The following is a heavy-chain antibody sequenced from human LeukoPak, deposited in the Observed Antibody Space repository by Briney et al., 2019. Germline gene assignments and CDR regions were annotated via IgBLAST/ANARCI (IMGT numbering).Heavy chain of an antibody. V-gene: IGHV3-11*04. CDR3: ASWPYRGGDQLLYWFDP. CDR2: ITSGGSTM. CDR1: GFPFSDYY. Sequence: PGGSLRLSCAASGFPFSDYYMSWIRQAPGKGLEWVSYITSGGSTMYYADSVKGRFTISRDNAKNSLYLQMNSLRAEDTAVYYCASWPYRGGDQLLYWFDPWGQGTLVTVSS. D-gene: IGHD2-2*01. J-gene: IGHJ5*02.